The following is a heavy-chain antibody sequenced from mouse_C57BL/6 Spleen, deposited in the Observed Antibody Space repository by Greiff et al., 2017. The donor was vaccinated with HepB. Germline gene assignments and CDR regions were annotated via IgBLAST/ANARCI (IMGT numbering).Heavy chain of an antibody. J-gene: IGHJ4*01. D-gene: IGHD1-1*01. CDR2: IDPNSGGT. V-gene: IGHV1-72*01. CDR3: ALYYGSPYYYAMDY. CDR1: GYTFTSYW. Sequence: QVHVKQPGAELVKPGASVKLSCKASGYTFTSYWMHWVKQRPGRGLEWIGRIDPNSGGTKYNEKFKSKATLTVDKPSSTAYMQLSSLTSEDSAVYYCALYYGSPYYYAMDYWGQGTSVTVSS.